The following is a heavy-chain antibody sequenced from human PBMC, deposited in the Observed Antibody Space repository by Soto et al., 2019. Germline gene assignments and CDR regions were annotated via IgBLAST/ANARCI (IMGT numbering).Heavy chain of an antibody. D-gene: IGHD2-2*02. J-gene: IGHJ6*02. Sequence: PGGSLRLSCAASGFTFSGSAMHWVRQASGKGLEWVGRIRSKANSYATAYAASVKGRFTISRDDSKNTAYLQMNSPKTEDTAVYYCTRLGGSGCSSTSCYTWAPTYYYGMDVWGQGTTVTVSS. CDR1: GFTFSGSA. CDR2: IRSKANSYAT. CDR3: TRLGGSGCSSTSCYTWAPTYYYGMDV. V-gene: IGHV3-73*01.